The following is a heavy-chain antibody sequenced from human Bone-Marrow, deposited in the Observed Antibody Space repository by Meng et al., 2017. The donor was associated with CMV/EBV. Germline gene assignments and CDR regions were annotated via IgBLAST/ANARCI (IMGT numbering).Heavy chain of an antibody. J-gene: IGHJ4*02. V-gene: IGHV3-73*01. Sequence: GGSLRLSCAASGFTFSGSAMHWVRQASGKGLEWVDRIRSKANSYATAYAASVKGRFTISRDDSKNTAYLQMNSLKTEDTAVYYCTTYTVTTLDYWGQGTLVTFAS. CDR1: GFTFSGSA. D-gene: IGHD4-17*01. CDR3: TTYTVTTLDY. CDR2: IRSKANSYAT.